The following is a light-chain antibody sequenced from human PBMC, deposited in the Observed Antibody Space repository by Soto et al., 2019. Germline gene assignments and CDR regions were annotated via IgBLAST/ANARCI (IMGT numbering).Light chain of an antibody. J-gene: IGKJ1*01. CDR1: QSVSSSY. CDR2: GAS. CDR3: QQYGSSLQRWT. V-gene: IGKV3-20*01. Sequence: EIVLTQSPGTLSLSPGERATLSCRASQSVSSSYLAWYQLKPGQAPRLLIYGASCRATGIPDRFSGSGSGTDFTLTISRLEPEDFAVYYCQQYGSSLQRWTFGQGTKVEIK.